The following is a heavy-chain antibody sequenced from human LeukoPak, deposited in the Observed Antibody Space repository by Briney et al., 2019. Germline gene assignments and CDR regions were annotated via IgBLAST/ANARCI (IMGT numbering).Heavy chain of an antibody. D-gene: IGHD6-13*01. CDR3: ARGQLDTFDI. CDR2: ISYSGST. CDR1: GGSISSGGYY. V-gene: IGHV4-31*03. J-gene: IGHJ3*02. Sequence: PSETLSLTCTVSGGSISSGGYYWSWIRQHPGKGLEWIGFISYSGSTYYNPSLQSRVTISIDTSKNQFSLKLSSVTAADTAVYYCARGQLDTFDIWGQGTMVTVSS.